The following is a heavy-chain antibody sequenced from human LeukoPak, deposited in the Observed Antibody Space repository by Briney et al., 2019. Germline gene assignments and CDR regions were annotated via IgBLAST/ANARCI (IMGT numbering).Heavy chain of an antibody. CDR3: AKDVYSSGWYEEAFDI. D-gene: IGHD6-19*01. V-gene: IGHV3-53*01. Sequence: GGSLRLSCAASGFTVSTNYMNWVRQAPGKGLEWVSVIYSDGTTYYADSLKGRFTLSRDNSKNTLYLQMNSLRAEDTAVYYCAKDVYSSGWYEEAFDIWGQGTMVTVSS. J-gene: IGHJ3*02. CDR2: IYSDGTT. CDR1: GFTVSTNY.